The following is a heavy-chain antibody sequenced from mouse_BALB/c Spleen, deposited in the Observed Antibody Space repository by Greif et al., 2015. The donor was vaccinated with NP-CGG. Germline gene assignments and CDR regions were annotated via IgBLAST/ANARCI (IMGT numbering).Heavy chain of an antibody. CDR1: GFNIKDTY. CDR3: ARWDWCFDV. V-gene: IGHV14-3*02. CDR2: IDPANGNT. Sequence: EVQLQQSGAELVKPGASVKLSCTASGFNIKDTYMHWVKQRPEQGLEWIGRIDPANGNTKYDPKFQGKATITADTSSNTACLQLSSLTSEDTAVYYCARWDWCFDVWGAGTTVTVSS. J-gene: IGHJ1*01.